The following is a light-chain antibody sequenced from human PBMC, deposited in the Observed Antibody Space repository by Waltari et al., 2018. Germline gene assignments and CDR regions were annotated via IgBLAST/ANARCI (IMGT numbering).Light chain of an antibody. CDR2: SVS. J-gene: IGKJ1*01. CDR1: QDIKTF. CDR3: LQYHTTPQT. V-gene: IGKV1-NL1*01. Sequence: IQMTQSPSSLSASVGDRVSITCRASQDIKTFLAWYQQAPGKSPKLLLYSVSTLETGVPSRFSGSASGADYTLTIDSLQPDDFATYYCLQYHTTPQTFGQGTRVDVK.